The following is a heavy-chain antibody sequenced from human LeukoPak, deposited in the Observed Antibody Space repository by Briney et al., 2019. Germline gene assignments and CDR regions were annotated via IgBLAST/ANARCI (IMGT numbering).Heavy chain of an antibody. V-gene: IGHV3-21*04. CDR2: ISSSSTYI. CDR3: AKKYSTGLDP. D-gene: IGHD1-26*01. Sequence: PGGSLRLSCAASGFTFSSYSLNWVRQAPGKGLEWVSCISSSSTYIYYADSVKGRFTISRDNAKNSLYLQMNSLRAEDTAVYYCAKKYSTGLDPWGQGTLVTVSS. J-gene: IGHJ5*02. CDR1: GFTFSSYS.